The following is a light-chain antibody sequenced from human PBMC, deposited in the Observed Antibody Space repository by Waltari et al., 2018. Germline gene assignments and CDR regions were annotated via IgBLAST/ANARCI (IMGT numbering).Light chain of an antibody. CDR2: WAP. V-gene: IGKV4-1*01. J-gene: IGKJ2*01. Sequence: DIVMTQSPDSLAVSLGERATIHCKSSQSVLYSSNNKNYLAWYQQKPGQPPKLLISWAPTRESGVPDRFSGSGSGTDFTLTISSLQAEDVAVYYCQEYYSTPLTFGQGTKLEIK. CDR3: QEYYSTPLT. CDR1: QSVLYSSNNKNY.